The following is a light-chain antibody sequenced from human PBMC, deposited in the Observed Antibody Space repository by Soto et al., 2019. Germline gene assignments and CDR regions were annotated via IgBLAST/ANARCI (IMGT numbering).Light chain of an antibody. CDR1: RDIVTS. Sequence: DIQMTQSPSSLSASVGDRVIITCRASRDIVTSLNWYQQHPGKGPKILIYAASTLQRGAPSRFSGSGSGTDFNLTISSLQPDDYAAYYCQQSYSSRTFGQGTTVESK. V-gene: IGKV1-39*01. J-gene: IGKJ1*01. CDR3: QQSYSSRT. CDR2: AAS.